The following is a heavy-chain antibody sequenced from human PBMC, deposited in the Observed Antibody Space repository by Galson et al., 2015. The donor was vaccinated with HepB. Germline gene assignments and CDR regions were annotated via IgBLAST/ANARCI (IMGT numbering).Heavy chain of an antibody. V-gene: IGHV1-18*01. Sequence: SVKVSCKASGYTFTSYGLSWVRQAPGQGLEWMGWINGYNGNTNYAQRLQGRVTMTTDTSTSTAYMELRSLRSDDTAVFYCAREGTPRCGGDCNVDYWGQGTLVTVSS. CDR1: GYTFTSYG. CDR3: AREGTPRCGGDCNVDY. CDR2: INGYNGNT. D-gene: IGHD2-21*02. J-gene: IGHJ4*02.